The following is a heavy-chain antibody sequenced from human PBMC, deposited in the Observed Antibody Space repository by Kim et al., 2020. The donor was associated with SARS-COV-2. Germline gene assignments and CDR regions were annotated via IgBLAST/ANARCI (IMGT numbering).Heavy chain of an antibody. V-gene: IGHV4-34*01. CDR3: ARRHCSSTSCYDLGYYFDY. J-gene: IGHJ4*02. D-gene: IGHD2-2*01. Sequence: SRVTISVDTSKNQFSLKLSSVTAADTAVYYCARRHCSSTSCYDLGYYFDYWGQGTLVTVSS.